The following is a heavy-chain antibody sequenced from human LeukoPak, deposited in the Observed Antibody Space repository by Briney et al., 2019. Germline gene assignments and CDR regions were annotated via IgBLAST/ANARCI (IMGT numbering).Heavy chain of an antibody. CDR1: GDSFSSYH. V-gene: IGHV4-59*01. D-gene: IGHD3-16*01. CDR2: ISSSGST. CDR3: ARVGRGDHTWGSYSCDH. J-gene: IGHJ1*01. Sequence: SETLSLTCTVSVSGDSFSSYHWSWLRQPPGKVLEWIGYISSSGSTSSNTSLKSRVTTSVDTSKNQFSLKLSSVTAADTAVYYCARVGRGDHTWGSYSCDHWGQGTLVSVSS.